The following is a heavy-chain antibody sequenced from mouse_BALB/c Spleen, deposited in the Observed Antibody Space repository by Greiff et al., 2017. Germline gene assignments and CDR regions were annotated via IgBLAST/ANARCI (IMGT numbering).Heavy chain of an antibody. CDR3: ARGGATAYYFDY. D-gene: IGHD1-2*01. V-gene: IGHV5-17*02. J-gene: IGHJ2*01. CDR1: GFTFSSFG. Sequence: EVMLVESGGGLVQPGGSRKLSCAASGFTFSSFGMHWVRQAPEKGLEWVAYISSGSSTIYYADTVKGRFTISRDNPKNTLFLQMTSLRSEDTAMYYCARGGATAYYFDYWGQGTTLTVSS. CDR2: ISSGSSTI.